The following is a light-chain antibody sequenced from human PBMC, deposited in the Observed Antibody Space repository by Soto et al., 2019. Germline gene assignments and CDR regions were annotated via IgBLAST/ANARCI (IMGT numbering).Light chain of an antibody. CDR1: QSVATN. V-gene: IGKV3D-15*01. J-gene: IGKJ1*01. CDR3: QQYNQWPPWT. CDR2: GAS. Sequence: EIVMTQSPATPSVSPGERATLSCRASQSVATNLAWYQQKPGQAPRLLIYGASTRATGIPARFSGSGSGTEFTLTISSLQSEDSAFYYCQQYNQWPPWTFGQGAKVDIK.